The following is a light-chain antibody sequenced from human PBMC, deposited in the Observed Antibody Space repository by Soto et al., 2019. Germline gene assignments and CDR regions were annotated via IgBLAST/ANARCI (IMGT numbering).Light chain of an antibody. J-gene: IGLJ2*01. CDR3: SSYTTSDTLL. V-gene: IGLV2-14*03. CDR1: SSDIGGYNY. CDR2: DVS. Sequence: QSALTQSASVSGSPGQSITISCTGTSSDIGGYNYVSWYQQHPGKAPKLMIYDVSNRPSGVSNRFSGSKSGNTASLTISGLQAEDGADYYCSSYTTSDTLLFGGGTKLTVL.